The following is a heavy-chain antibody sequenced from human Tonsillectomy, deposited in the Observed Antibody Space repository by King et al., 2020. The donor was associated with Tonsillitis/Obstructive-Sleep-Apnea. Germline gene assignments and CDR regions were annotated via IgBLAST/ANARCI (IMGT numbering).Heavy chain of an antibody. CDR2: IKSKTDGGTT. D-gene: IGHD3-9*01. CDR3: TTSRGAYVILTGYYEAGAFDI. J-gene: IGHJ3*02. CDR1: GFTFSNAW. Sequence: VQLVESGGGLVKPGGSLRLSCAASGFTFSNAWMSWVRQAPGKGLEWVGRIKSKTDGGTTDYAAPVKGRFTISRDDSKNTLYLQMNSLKTEDTAVYYCTTSRGAYVILTGYYEAGAFDIWGQGTMVTVSS. V-gene: IGHV3-15*01.